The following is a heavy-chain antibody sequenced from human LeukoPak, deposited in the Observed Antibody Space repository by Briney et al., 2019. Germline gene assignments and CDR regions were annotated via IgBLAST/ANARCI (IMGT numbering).Heavy chain of an antibody. CDR1: GYTFNSYG. V-gene: IGHV1-18*01. Sequence: ASLKVSCKASGYTFNSYGISWVRQAPGQGLEWMGWVSAYNGHTNYAQKFQGRVTMTTDTSTSTASMELRSLRAEDTAVYYCAKKAGYFDYQNWFDPWGQGTLVIVSS. D-gene: IGHD3-9*01. CDR2: VSAYNGHT. CDR3: AKKAGYFDYQNWFDP. J-gene: IGHJ5*02.